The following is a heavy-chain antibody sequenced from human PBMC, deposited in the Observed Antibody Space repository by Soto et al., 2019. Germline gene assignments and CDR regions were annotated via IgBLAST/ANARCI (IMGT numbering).Heavy chain of an antibody. D-gene: IGHD6-13*01. Sequence: HPGGSLRLSCSASGFTFSSYAMHWVRQAPGKGLEYVSGISSNGGTIYYADSVKGRFTISRDNSKNTLFLQMSSLRPEDTAVYYFLNGRVIAAAGLFYWGLGTLVTVSS. CDR1: GFTFSSYA. CDR2: ISSNGGTI. J-gene: IGHJ4*02. V-gene: IGHV3-64D*06. CDR3: LNGRVIAAAGLFY.